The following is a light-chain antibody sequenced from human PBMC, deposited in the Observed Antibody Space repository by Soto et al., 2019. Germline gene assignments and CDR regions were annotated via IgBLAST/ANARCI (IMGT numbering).Light chain of an antibody. CDR3: QQYNTYPWT. CDR2: DAS. V-gene: IGKV1-5*01. J-gene: IGKJ1*01. Sequence: DIQMTQSPSTLSASVGDRVTITCRAGQSISSWLAWYQQKPGKAPKLLIYDASNLESGVPSRFSGSGSGADFTLTISSLQPDDFATYYCQQYNTYPWTFGQGTKVEIK. CDR1: QSISSW.